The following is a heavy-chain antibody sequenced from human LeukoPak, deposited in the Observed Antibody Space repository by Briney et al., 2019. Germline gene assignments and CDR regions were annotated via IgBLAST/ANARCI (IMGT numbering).Heavy chain of an antibody. D-gene: IGHD1-7*01. J-gene: IGHJ5*02. Sequence: PGGSLRLSCAASGFSFSNYWMSWVRQAPGKGLDWVANIKQDGSEKYYVDSVKGRFTISRDNAKNSLYLQMNSLRAEDTALYYCARAGIYETTWYHWGQGTLVTVSS. CDR1: GFSFSNYW. CDR2: IKQDGSEK. V-gene: IGHV3-7*01. CDR3: ARAGIYETTWYH.